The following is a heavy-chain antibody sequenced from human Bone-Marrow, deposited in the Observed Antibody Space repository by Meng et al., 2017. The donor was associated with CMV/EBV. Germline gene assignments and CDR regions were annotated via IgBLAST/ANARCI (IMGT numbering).Heavy chain of an antibody. J-gene: IGHJ3*02. D-gene: IGHD3-3*01. CDR3: ARDGDRGIFGVGEDAFDI. Sequence: GESLKISCAASGFTFSSYSMNWVRQAPGKGLEWVSSISSSSSYIYYADSVKGRFTISRDNAKNSLYLQMNSLRAEDTAVYYCARDGDRGIFGVGEDAFDIWGQGKMVTV. CDR2: ISSSSSYI. V-gene: IGHV3-21*01. CDR1: GFTFSSYS.